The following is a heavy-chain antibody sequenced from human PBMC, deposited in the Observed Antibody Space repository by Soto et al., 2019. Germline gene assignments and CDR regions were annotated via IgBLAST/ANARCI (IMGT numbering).Heavy chain of an antibody. CDR1: GYTFTSYA. D-gene: IGHD2-15*01. Sequence: QVQLVQSGAEVKKPGASVKVSCKASGYTFTSYAMHWVRQAPGQRLEWMGWINAGNGNTKYSQKFQGRVTITRDTSASTAYMELSSLRSEDTAVYYCAILGGEYCSGGSCYSGGSFDYWGQGTLVTVSS. CDR3: AILGGEYCSGGSCYSGGSFDY. V-gene: IGHV1-3*01. J-gene: IGHJ4*02. CDR2: INAGNGNT.